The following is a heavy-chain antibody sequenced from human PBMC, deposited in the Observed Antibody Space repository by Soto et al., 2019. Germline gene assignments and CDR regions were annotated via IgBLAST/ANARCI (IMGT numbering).Heavy chain of an antibody. V-gene: IGHV4-31*03. CDR2: IYYSGST. J-gene: IGHJ4*02. CDR3: ARAVQWLGPRKYYFDY. D-gene: IGHD6-19*01. Sequence: SETLSLTCTVSGGSISSGGYYWSWIRQHPGKGLEWIGYIYYSGSTYYNPSLKSRVTISVDTSKNQFSLKLSSVTAADTAVYYCARAVQWLGPRKYYFDYWGQGTLVTVSS. CDR1: GGSISSGGYY.